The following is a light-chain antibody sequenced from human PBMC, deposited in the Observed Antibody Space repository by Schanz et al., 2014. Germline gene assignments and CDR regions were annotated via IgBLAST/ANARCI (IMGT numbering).Light chain of an antibody. J-gene: IGKJ1*01. CDR2: GAS. CDR3: QQYNNWPPWT. CDR1: QSVSSN. V-gene: IGKV3D-15*01. Sequence: EIVMTQSPATLSVSPGERATLSCRASQSVSSNLAWYQQKPGQAPRLLIYGASTRATGIPDRFSGSGSGTDFTLTISSLQSEDFALYYCQQYNNWPPWTFGRGTKVEIK.